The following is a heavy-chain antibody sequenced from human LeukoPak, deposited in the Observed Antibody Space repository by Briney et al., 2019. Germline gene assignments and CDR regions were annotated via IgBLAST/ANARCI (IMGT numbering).Heavy chain of an antibody. Sequence: GGSLRLSCAASGFTFSSYAIHWVRQAPGKGLEWVAVIAYDGGNKYYTDSVKGRSTISRDNAKNSLYLQMNSLRAEDTAVYYCARLEGSIWAFDIWGQGSMVTVSS. CDR3: ARLEGSIWAFDI. CDR2: IAYDGGNK. D-gene: IGHD3-3*02. CDR1: GFTFSSYA. V-gene: IGHV3-30-3*01. J-gene: IGHJ3*02.